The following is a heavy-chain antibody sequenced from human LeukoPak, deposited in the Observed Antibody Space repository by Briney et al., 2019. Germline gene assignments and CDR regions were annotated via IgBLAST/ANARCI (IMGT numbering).Heavy chain of an antibody. V-gene: IGHV3-7*03. CDR2: IKEDGTET. D-gene: IGHD5-24*01. CDR3: AKEGRSLQTY. CDR1: GFTFSSYA. Sequence: GGSLRLSCAASGFTFSSYAMHWVRLAPGKGLEWVANIKEDGTETYYVDSVKGRFTISRDNAKNSLYLQMNSLRVEDTAVYYCAKEGRSLQTYWGQGTLVAVSS. J-gene: IGHJ4*02.